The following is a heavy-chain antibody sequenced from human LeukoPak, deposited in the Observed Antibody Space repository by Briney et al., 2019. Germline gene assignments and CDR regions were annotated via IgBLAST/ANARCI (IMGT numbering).Heavy chain of an antibody. J-gene: IGHJ6*03. CDR1: VGSFSVYY. CDR3: ARGYYGSGSHCCHMDV. Sequence: SETLSLTCAVHVGSFSVYYWSGIRQPPGKGLEWIGEINHSGSTNYNSSLKSRVTISVDTSKNQFSLKLSSVTAADTAVYYCARGYYGSGSHCCHMDVWGKGTTITVS. V-gene: IGHV4-34*01. D-gene: IGHD3-10*01. CDR2: INHSGST.